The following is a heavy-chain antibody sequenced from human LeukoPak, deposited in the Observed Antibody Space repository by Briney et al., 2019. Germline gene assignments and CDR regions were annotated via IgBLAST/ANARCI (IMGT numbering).Heavy chain of an antibody. CDR3: ATSSSVRDFDY. D-gene: IGHD6-6*01. V-gene: IGHV3-23*01. Sequence: GGSLRLSCAASGFSFSSYVMTWVRQAPGKGPEWVSGISGSGGSTDYTDSVKGRFTISRDNSKSMLYLRMDSLRVEDTAIYYCATSSSVRDFDYWGQGTPVTVSS. CDR1: GFSFSSYV. CDR2: ISGSGGST. J-gene: IGHJ4*02.